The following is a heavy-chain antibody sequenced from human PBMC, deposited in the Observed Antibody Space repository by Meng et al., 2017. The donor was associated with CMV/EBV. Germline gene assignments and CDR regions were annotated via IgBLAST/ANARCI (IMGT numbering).Heavy chain of an antibody. CDR1: GFTFSDYY. CDR2: ISSSGSTI. V-gene: IGHV3-11*01. CDR3: ASSRFGIAAAGTRN. D-gene: IGHD6-13*01. Sequence: SGFTFSDYYMSWIRQAPGKGLEWVSYISSSGSTIYYADSVKGRFTISRDNAKNSLYLQMNSLRAEDTAVYYCASSRFGIAAAGTRNWGQGTLVTVSS. J-gene: IGHJ4*02.